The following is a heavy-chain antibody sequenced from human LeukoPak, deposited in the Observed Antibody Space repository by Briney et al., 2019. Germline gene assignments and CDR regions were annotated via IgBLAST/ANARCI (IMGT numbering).Heavy chain of an antibody. V-gene: IGHV3-66*04. CDR1: GFTVSSNY. J-gene: IGHJ4*02. CDR2: IYSGGNT. CDR3: ARRVATDFHFDY. Sequence: PGGSLRLSCAASGFTVSSNYMGWVRQAPGRGLEWVSVIYSGGNTYYADSVKGRFTISRDNSKNTLYLQMNSLRAEDTAVYYCARRVATDFHFDYWGQGTLVTVSS. D-gene: IGHD5-12*01.